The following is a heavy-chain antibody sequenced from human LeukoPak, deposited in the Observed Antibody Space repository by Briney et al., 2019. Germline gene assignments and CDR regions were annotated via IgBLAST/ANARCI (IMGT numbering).Heavy chain of an antibody. CDR2: IYYSGST. CDR3: AGGYSYGYDY. D-gene: IGHD5-18*01. J-gene: IGHJ4*02. Sequence: SETLSLTCSVSGGSISSCTYSWGWIRQPPGKGLEWIGSIYYSGSTYYNPSLKSRVTISVDTSKNQFSLKLSSVTAADTAVYYCAGGYSYGYDYWGQGTLVTVSS. CDR1: GGSISSCTYS. V-gene: IGHV4-39*07.